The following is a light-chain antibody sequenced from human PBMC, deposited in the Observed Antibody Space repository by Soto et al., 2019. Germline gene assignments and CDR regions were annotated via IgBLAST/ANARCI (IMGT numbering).Light chain of an antibody. CDR1: QGISSY. V-gene: IGKV1-27*01. CDR2: AAS. J-gene: IGKJ1*01. CDR3: QKYNSALWT. Sequence: DIQMTQSPSSLSASVGGRVTITCRASQGISSYLAWYQQKPGKVPKLLIYAASTLQSGVPSRFSGSGSETDFTLTISSLQPEDVATYYCQKYNSALWTFGQGTKVEIK.